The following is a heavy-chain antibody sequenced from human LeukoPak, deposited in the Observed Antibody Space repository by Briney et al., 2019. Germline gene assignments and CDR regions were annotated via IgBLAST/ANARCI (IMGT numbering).Heavy chain of an antibody. V-gene: IGHV4-38-2*02. CDR2: IYHSGST. CDR1: GYSISSGYY. J-gene: IGHJ5*02. CDR3: ARDSAVAEGWFDP. D-gene: IGHD6-19*01. Sequence: SETLSLTCTVSGYSISSGYYWGWIRQPPGKGLEWIGSIYHSGSTYYNPSLKSRVTISVDTSKNQFSLKLSSVTAADTAVYYCARDSAVAEGWFDPWGQGTLVTVSS.